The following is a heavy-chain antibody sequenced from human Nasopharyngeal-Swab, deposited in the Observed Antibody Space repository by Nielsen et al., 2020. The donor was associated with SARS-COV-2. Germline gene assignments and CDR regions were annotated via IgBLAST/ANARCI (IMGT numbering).Heavy chain of an antibody. CDR3: ARDPHEAWIGKNWFGP. J-gene: IGHJ5*02. D-gene: IGHD3-3*01. V-gene: IGHV3-33*01. CDR1: GITFRGYS. Sequence: GGSLRLSCAASGITFRGYSMHWVRQAPGKGLEWVAAIRYDGFQEHYADSVKGRFTISRDDSENTLYLQMNSLRAEDTALYYCARDPHEAWIGKNWFGPWGQGTQVTVSS. CDR2: IRYDGFQE.